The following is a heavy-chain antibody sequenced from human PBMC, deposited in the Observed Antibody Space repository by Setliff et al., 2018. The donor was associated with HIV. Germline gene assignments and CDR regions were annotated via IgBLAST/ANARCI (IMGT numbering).Heavy chain of an antibody. D-gene: IGHD6-13*01. CDR2: ITPILGIA. CDR3: ARSGKANDAFDI. CDR1: GGTFSSYA. J-gene: IGHJ3*02. Sequence: SVKVSCKASGGTFSSYAISWVRQAPGQGLEWMGGITPILGIANYAQKFQGRVTITADKSTSTAYMELSSLRSEDTAVYYCARSGKANDAFDIWGQGTMVTVSS. V-gene: IGHV1-69*10.